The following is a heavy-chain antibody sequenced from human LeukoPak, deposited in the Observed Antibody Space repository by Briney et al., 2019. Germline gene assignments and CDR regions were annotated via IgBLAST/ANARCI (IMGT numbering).Heavy chain of an antibody. CDR2: IYTSGST. J-gene: IGHJ6*03. Sequence: PSETLSLTCTVSGGSISSYYWSWIRQPAGKGLEWIGRIYTSGSTNYNPSLKSRVTMSVDTSKNQFSLKLSSVTAADTAVYYCARGAAYCSSTSCSAGRYYYYMDVWGKGTTVTVSS. V-gene: IGHV4-4*07. D-gene: IGHD2-2*01. CDR3: ARGAAYCSSTSCSAGRYYYYMDV. CDR1: GGSISSYY.